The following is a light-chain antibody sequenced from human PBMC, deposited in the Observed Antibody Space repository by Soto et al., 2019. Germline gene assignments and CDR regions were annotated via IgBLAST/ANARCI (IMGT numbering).Light chain of an antibody. Sequence: QSGLTQPASVSGSPGRSITMSCTGTSGDIGSYNRVSWYQQHPGKAPKLIIYEVTDRPSGVSNRFSGSKSGNTASLTISGLQAEDEAEYYCSSYTNINTRACVFGTGTKVTVL. J-gene: IGLJ1*01. CDR2: EVT. V-gene: IGLV2-14*01. CDR3: SSYTNINTRACV. CDR1: SGDIGSYNR.